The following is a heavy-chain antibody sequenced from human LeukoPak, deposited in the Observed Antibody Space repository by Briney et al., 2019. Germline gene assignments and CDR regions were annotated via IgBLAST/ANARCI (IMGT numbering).Heavy chain of an antibody. V-gene: IGHV3-30*04. CDR1: GFTFSSYA. CDR3: ARDPEQLGFFDY. D-gene: IGHD6-13*01. J-gene: IGHJ4*02. Sequence: HPGGSLRLSCAASGFTFSSYAMHWVRQAPGKGLEWVAVISYDGSNKYYADSVKGRFTISRDNSKNTLYLQMNSLRAEDTAVYYCARDPEQLGFFDYWGQGTLVTVSS. CDR2: ISYDGSNK.